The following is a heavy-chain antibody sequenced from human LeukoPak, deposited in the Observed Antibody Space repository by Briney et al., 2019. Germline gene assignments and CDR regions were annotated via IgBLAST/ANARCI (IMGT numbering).Heavy chain of an antibody. J-gene: IGHJ4*02. Sequence: GGSLRLSCAASGFTFSSYAMSWVRQAPGKGLEWVSANSGSGGSTYYADSVKGRFTISRDNSKNTLYLQMNSLRAEDTAVYYCAEATMVRGVDYWGQGTLVTVSS. CDR2: NSGSGGST. D-gene: IGHD3-10*01. CDR1: GFTFSSYA. V-gene: IGHV3-23*01. CDR3: AEATMVRGVDY.